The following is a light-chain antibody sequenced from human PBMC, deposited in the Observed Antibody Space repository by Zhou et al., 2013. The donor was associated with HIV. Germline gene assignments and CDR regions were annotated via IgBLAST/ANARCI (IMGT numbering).Light chain of an antibody. J-gene: IGLJ1*01. V-gene: IGLV2-14*03. CDR2: DLT. Sequence: QSALTQPAAVSGSPGQSITISCTGGDSAVGPSEYVSWYQRHPGKAPKLIIYDLTKRPSGVSSRFSGSKSASAASLTISDLQPEDEADYYCSSYTSSSTLVFGTGTKVTVL. CDR1: DSAVGPSEY. CDR3: SSYTSSSTLV.